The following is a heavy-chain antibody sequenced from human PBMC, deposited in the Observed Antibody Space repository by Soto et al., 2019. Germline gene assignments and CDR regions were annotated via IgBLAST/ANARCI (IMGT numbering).Heavy chain of an antibody. J-gene: IGHJ4*02. Sequence: SETLSLTCTVSGGSISSYYWGWIRQPPGKGLEWIGYIYYSGSTNYNPSLKSRVTISVDTSKNQFSLKLSSVTAADTAVYYCARGFIGGWYYFDYWGQGTLVTVSS. D-gene: IGHD6-19*01. V-gene: IGHV4-59*01. CDR3: ARGFIGGWYYFDY. CDR1: GGSISSYY. CDR2: IYYSGST.